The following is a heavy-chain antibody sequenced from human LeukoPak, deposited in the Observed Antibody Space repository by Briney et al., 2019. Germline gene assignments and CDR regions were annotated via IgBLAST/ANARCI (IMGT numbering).Heavy chain of an antibody. V-gene: IGHV4-4*09. Sequence: SETLSLTCTVSGGSISSYYWSWIRQPPGKGLEWIGYIYTGGSTNYNPSLKSRVTISVDTSKNQFSLKLSSVTAADTAVYYCARCSSTSSGWFDPWGQGTLVTVSS. CDR1: GGSISSYY. CDR3: ARCSSTSSGWFDP. D-gene: IGHD2-2*01. J-gene: IGHJ5*02. CDR2: IYTGGST.